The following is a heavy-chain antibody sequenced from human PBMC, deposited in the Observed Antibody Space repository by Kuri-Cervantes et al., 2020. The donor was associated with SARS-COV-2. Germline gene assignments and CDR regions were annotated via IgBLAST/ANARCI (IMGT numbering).Heavy chain of an antibody. J-gene: IGHJ5*02. CDR3: AREDPSDNWFDP. Sequence: SLKISCAASGFTFSSYAMHWVRQAPGKGLEWVAVISYDGSNKYYADSVKGRFTISRDNSKNTLYLQMNSLRAEDTAVYYCAREDPSDNWFDPWGQGALVTVSS. CDR1: GFTFSSYA. CDR2: ISYDGSNK. V-gene: IGHV3-30-3*01.